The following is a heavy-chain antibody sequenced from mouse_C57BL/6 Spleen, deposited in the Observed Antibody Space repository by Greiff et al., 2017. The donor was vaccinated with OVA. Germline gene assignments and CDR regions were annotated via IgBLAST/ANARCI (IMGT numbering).Heavy chain of an antibody. V-gene: IGHV1-7*01. CDR2: INPSSGYT. Sequence: QVQLQQSGAELAKPGASVKLSCKASGYTFTSYWMHWVKQRPGKGLEWIGYINPSSGYTKYNQKFKDKATLTADKSSSTAYMQLSSLTYDVSAVYYCAIDRNYLFDYWGQGTTLTVSS. CDR3: AIDRNYLFDY. D-gene: IGHD2-1*01. J-gene: IGHJ2*01. CDR1: GYTFTSYW.